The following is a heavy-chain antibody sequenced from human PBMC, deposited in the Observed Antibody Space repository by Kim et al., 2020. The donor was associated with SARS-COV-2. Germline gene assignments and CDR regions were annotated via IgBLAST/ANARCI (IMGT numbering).Heavy chain of an antibody. D-gene: IGHD1-7*01. Sequence: NYAQKLQGRVTMTTDTSTSTAYMELRSLRSDDTAVYYCARDPRTGTHPDYWGQGTLVTVSS. CDR3: ARDPRTGTHPDY. J-gene: IGHJ4*02. V-gene: IGHV1-18*01.